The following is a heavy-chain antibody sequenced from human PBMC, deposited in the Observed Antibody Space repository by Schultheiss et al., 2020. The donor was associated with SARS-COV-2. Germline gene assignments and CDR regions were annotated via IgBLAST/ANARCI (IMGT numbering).Heavy chain of an antibody. D-gene: IGHD4/OR15-4a*01. V-gene: IGHV3-53*01. J-gene: IGHJ3*02. CDR1: GFAVSSSY. CDR3: ARDANLGAFDI. CDR2: IYSGGST. Sequence: GGSLRLSCAASGFAVSSSYMTWVRQAPGKWLEWVSVIYSGGSTYYADSVKGRFTVSRDNSKNTLSLQMNSLRAEDTAVYYCARDANLGAFDIWGQGTMVTVSS.